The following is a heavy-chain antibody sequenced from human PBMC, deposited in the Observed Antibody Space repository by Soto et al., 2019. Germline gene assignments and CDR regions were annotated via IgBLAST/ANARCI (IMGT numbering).Heavy chain of an antibody. Sequence: EVQLLESGGGLVQPGGSLRLSCVGSGFTFSDHGMSWVRQAPGKGLEWVSAISGSVGSTFYADSVKGRFTISRDNSKNTLYLQKISLRDEDTAVYYCAKDRTIAARNYDEWGQGVLVTCSS. CDR2: ISGSVGST. CDR1: GFTFSDHG. V-gene: IGHV3-23*01. D-gene: IGHD6-6*01. CDR3: AKDRTIAARNYDE. J-gene: IGHJ4*02.